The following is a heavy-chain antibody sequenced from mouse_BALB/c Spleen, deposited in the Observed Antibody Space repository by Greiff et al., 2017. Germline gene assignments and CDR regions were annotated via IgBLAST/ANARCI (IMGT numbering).Heavy chain of an antibody. Sequence: EVKLQESGPGLVKPSQSLSLTCTVTGYSITSDYAWNWIRQFPGNKLEWMGYISYSGSTSYNPTLKSRISITRDTSKNQFFLQLNSVTTEDTATYYCARHFYDYDLLFAYWGQGTLVTVSA. J-gene: IGHJ3*01. V-gene: IGHV3-2*02. D-gene: IGHD2-4*01. CDR2: ISYSGST. CDR3: ARHFYDYDLLFAY. CDR1: GYSITSDYA.